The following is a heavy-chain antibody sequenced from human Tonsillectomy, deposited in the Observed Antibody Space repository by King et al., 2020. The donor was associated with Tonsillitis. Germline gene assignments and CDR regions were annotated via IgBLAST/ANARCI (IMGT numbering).Heavy chain of an antibody. V-gene: IGHV3-23*04. D-gene: IGHD3-9*01. CDR3: AKDKRFRYDILTGSQGGFAFDI. CDR2: ISGSGGST. Sequence: EVQLVESGGGLVQPGGSLRLSCAASGFTFSSYAMSWVRQAPGKGLEWVSAISGSGGSTYYADSVKGRFTISRDNSKNTLYLQKNSLRAEDTAVYYCAKDKRFRYDILTGSQGGFAFDIWGQGTMVTVSS. CDR1: GFTFSSYA. J-gene: IGHJ3*02.